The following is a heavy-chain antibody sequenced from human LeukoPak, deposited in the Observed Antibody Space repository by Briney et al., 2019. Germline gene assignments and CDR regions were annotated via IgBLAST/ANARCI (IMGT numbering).Heavy chain of an antibody. J-gene: IGHJ4*02. V-gene: IGHV1-8*01. CDR1: GYTFTSYD. CDR2: MNPNSGNT. D-gene: IGHD6-19*01. Sequence: ASVKVSCKASGYTFTSYDINWVRQATGQGLEWMGWMNPNSGNTGYAQKFQGRVTMTRNTSISTAYMELSSLGSEDTAVCYCARGSWLVPNDYWGQGTLVTVSS. CDR3: ARGSWLVPNDY.